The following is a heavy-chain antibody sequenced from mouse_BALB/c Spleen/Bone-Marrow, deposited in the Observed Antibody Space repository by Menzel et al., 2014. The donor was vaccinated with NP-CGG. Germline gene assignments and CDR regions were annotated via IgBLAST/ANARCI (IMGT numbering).Heavy chain of an antibody. Sequence: VQLKDSGPGLVKPSQSLSLTCTVTGYSITSDYAWNWIRQFPGNKLEWMGSISYSGGTDYNPTLKSRFSITRDTSKNQFFLQLNSVTAEDTATYYCARKFYYFDYWGHGTTLTVSS. CDR2: ISYSGGT. J-gene: IGHJ2*01. CDR1: GYSITSDYA. V-gene: IGHV3-2*02. CDR3: ARKFYYFDY.